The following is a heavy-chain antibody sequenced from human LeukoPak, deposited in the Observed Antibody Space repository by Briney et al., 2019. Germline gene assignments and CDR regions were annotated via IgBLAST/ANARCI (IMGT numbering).Heavy chain of an antibody. D-gene: IGHD3-3*01. Sequence: SETLSLTCTVSGGSINNYYWSWIRQPAGKGLEWIGRIYSSGSTNYSPSLKSRVTMSVDTSKNQFSLKLSSVTAADTAVYYCARNTIFGVVIPKYGMDVWGQGTTVTVSS. V-gene: IGHV4-4*07. CDR1: GGSINNYY. CDR3: ARNTIFGVVIPKYGMDV. J-gene: IGHJ6*02. CDR2: IYSSGST.